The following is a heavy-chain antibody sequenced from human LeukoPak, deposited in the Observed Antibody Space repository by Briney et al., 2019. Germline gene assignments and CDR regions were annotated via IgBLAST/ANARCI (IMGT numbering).Heavy chain of an antibody. V-gene: IGHV4-34*01. CDR1: GGPFSGNY. CDR3: ARDNYDSSGYYEHALDL. J-gene: IGHJ3*01. CDR2: INRGGST. D-gene: IGHD3-22*01. Sequence: SETLSLTCAVYGGPFSGNYWSWIRQPPGKGLEWIGEINRGGSTNYNPSLKSRVTISVDTSKNQFSLKMTSLTAADTAVYYCARDNYDSSGYYEHALDLWGQGTMATVSS.